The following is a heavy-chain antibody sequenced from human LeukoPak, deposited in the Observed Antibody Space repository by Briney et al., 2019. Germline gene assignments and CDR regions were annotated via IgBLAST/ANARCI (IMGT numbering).Heavy chain of an antibody. D-gene: IGHD5-12*01. CDR3: ARDAAGVGATNAFDI. J-gene: IGHJ3*02. Sequence: GGSLRLSCAASGFTFSSYAMSWVRQAPGKGLEWVSAISGSGGSTYYADSVKGRFTITRDNAKNSLYLQMNSLRAEDTAVYYCARDAAGVGATNAFDIWGQGTMVTVSS. V-gene: IGHV3-23*01. CDR1: GFTFSSYA. CDR2: ISGSGGST.